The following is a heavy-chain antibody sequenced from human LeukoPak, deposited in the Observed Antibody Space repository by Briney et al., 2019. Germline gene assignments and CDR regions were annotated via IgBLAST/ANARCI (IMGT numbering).Heavy chain of an antibody. CDR2: INHSGST. Sequence: SETLSLTCAVYGGSFSGYYWSWIRQSPGKGLEWIGEINHSGSTNYNPSLKSRVTISVDTSKNQFSLKLSSVTAADTAVYYCARGRAFPSGIAAAGKGDYWGQGTLVTVSS. CDR3: ARGRAFPSGIAAAGKGDY. V-gene: IGHV4-34*01. CDR1: GGSFSGYY. D-gene: IGHD6-13*01. J-gene: IGHJ4*02.